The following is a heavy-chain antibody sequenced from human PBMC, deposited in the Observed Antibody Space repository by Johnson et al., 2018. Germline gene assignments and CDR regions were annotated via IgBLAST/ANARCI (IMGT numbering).Heavy chain of an antibody. D-gene: IGHD1-7*01. CDR1: GFTFDDYA. V-gene: IGHV3-9*01. Sequence: VQLVQSGGGLVQPGRSLRLSCAASGFTFDDYAMHWVRQAPGKGLEWVSGISWNSGSIGYADSVKGRFTISRDNAKNSLYLQMNSPRAEDTAGYYCAKDRITGTTGYYYYYMDVWGKGTTVTVSS. CDR3: AKDRITGTTGYYYYYMDV. CDR2: ISWNSGSI. J-gene: IGHJ6*03.